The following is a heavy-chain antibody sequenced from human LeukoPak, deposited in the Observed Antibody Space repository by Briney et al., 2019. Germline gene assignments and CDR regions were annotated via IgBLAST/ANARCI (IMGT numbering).Heavy chain of an antibody. J-gene: IGHJ5*02. CDR1: GFTFSSYW. V-gene: IGHV3-74*01. CDR3: ARDFSGWYYNWFDP. Sequence: GGSLRLSCVASGFTFSSYWMHWVRQAPGKGLVWVSRINSDGTGTTYADSVKGRFTISRDNAKNTLYLQMNSLRAEDTAVYYCARDFSGWYYNWFDPWGQGTLVTVSS. D-gene: IGHD6-19*01. CDR2: INSDGTGT.